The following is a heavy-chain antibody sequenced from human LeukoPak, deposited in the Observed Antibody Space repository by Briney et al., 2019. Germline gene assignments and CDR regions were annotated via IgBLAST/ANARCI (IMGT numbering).Heavy chain of an antibody. D-gene: IGHD6-13*01. V-gene: IGHV3-48*04. CDR2: ISSSSSTI. J-gene: IGHJ6*03. CDR3: ARGGSSWPLYYYYMDV. CDR1: GFTFSSYS. Sequence: GGSLRLSCAASGFTFSSYSMNWVRQAPGKGLEWVSYISSSSSTIYYADSVKGRFTISRDNAKNSLYLQMNSLRAEDTAVYYCARGGSSWPLYYYYMDVWGKGTTVTISS.